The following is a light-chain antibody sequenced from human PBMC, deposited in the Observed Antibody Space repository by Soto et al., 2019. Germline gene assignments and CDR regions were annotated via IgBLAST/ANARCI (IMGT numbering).Light chain of an antibody. CDR1: QSVSRW. Sequence: DIQMTQSPSTLSASVGDRVTITCRASQSVSRWLAWYQQKPGTAPKLLIYDASNLESGVPSRFSGSGSGTEFPLTIASLQPDDFATYLCQQYSSYWTFGQGTKVEIK. V-gene: IGKV1-5*01. CDR2: DAS. CDR3: QQYSSYWT. J-gene: IGKJ1*01.